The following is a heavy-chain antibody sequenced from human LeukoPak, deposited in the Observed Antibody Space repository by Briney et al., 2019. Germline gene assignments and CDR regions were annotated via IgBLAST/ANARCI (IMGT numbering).Heavy chain of an antibody. CDR1: GGSISSYY. V-gene: IGHV4-39*07. CDR3: ARDPWVAATFDY. D-gene: IGHD2-15*01. Sequence: SETLSLTCTVSGGSISSYYWSWIRQPPGKGLEWIGSIYYSGSTYYNPSLKSRVTISVDTSKNQFSLKLSSVTAADTAVYYCARDPWVAATFDYWGQGTLVTVSS. CDR2: IYYSGST. J-gene: IGHJ4*02.